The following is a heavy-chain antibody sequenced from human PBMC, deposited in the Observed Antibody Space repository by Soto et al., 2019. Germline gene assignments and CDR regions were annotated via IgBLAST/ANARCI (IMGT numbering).Heavy chain of an antibody. J-gene: IGHJ6*02. Sequence: QVQLVQSRAEVKNPGASVKVSCKACGYSFTRCGIAWARPARGRGLEWMGWINTYNGNTNYAQNLQGRVTLTTDTSTSTAYMELTSLRSNDTAIYYCAMVDVYVTPSPQDVWGQGTTVIVSS. CDR2: INTYNGNT. D-gene: IGHD3-16*01. V-gene: IGHV1-18*01. CDR1: GYSFTRCG. CDR3: AMVDVYVTPSPQDV.